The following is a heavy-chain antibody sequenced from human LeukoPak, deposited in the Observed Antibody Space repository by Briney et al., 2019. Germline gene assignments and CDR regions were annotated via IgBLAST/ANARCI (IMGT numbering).Heavy chain of an antibody. CDR2: ISWDGGST. D-gene: IGHD5-12*01. V-gene: IGHV3-43D*04. J-gene: IGHJ4*02. Sequence: PGGSLRLSCAASGFTFDDYAMHWVRQAPGKGLEWVSLISWDGGSTYYADSVKGRFTISRDNTKNSLYLQMSSLRTEDTALYYCAKDMGYSGYDSFDFWGQGTLVTVSS. CDR1: GFTFDDYA. CDR3: AKDMGYSGYDSFDF.